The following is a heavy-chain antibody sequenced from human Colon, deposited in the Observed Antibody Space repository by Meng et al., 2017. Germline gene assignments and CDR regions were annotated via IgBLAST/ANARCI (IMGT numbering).Heavy chain of an antibody. CDR3: TRGLEFYRFEY. D-gene: IGHD3-16*02. J-gene: IGHJ4*02. CDR2: TYYRAKWNH. CDR1: GDSVSSKTAV. Sequence: QPQLQQSGPGLVKPSQTPSLTCVISGDSVSSKTAVWNWIRQSPSRGLEWLGRTYYRAKWNHDYAESLRGRITINPDTSNNQISLQLNSVTPEDTAVYYCTRGLEFYRFEYWGQGTLVTVSS. V-gene: IGHV6-1*01.